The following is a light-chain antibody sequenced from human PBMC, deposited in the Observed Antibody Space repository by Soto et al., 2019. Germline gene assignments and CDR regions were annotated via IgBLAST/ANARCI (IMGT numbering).Light chain of an antibody. V-gene: IGKV1-5*03. CDR1: QSISSW. CDR3: QQYYRYPLT. CDR2: KAS. J-gene: IGKJ4*01. Sequence: DLQMTQSPSTLSASVGDRVTITCRASQSISSWLAWYQQKPGKAPKLLIYKASSLESGVPSRFSGSGSGTDFTLNINRLQPDDFATYFCQQYYRYPLTFGGGTKVAIK.